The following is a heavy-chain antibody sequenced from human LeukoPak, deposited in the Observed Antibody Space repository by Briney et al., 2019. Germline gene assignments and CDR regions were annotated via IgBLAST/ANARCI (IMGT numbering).Heavy chain of an antibody. CDR3: AKDIRWCRSGGSCASAFDY. Sequence: GGSLRLSCAASGFTFSSYAMHWVRQAPGKGLEWVSGISWNSGSIGYADSVKGRFTISRDNAKNSLYLQMNSLRAEDTALYYCAKDIRWCRSGGSCASAFDYWGQGTLVTVSS. V-gene: IGHV3-9*01. CDR2: ISWNSGSI. D-gene: IGHD2-15*01. CDR1: GFTFSSYA. J-gene: IGHJ4*02.